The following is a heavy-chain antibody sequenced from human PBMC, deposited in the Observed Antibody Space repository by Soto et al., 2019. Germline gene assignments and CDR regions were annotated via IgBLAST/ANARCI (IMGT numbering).Heavy chain of an antibody. J-gene: IGHJ4*02. V-gene: IGHV3-7*01. CDR1: GFTFSTHW. Sequence: EVQLVESGGGLVQPGGSLRLSCAASGFTFSTHWMTWVRQPPGKGLEWVANINHDGSERYYVDSVRGRFTISRDNAKNSLYLQMNSLRAEDTAVYYCVCGGNFFVYWGQGTLVTVSP. CDR3: VCGGNFFVY. CDR2: INHDGSER. D-gene: IGHD3-16*01.